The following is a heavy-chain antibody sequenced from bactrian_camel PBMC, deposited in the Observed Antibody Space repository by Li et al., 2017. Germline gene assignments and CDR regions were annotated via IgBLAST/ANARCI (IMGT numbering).Heavy chain of an antibody. CDR1: GYTAVINY. D-gene: IGHD4*01. V-gene: IGHV3S55*01. J-gene: IGHJ7*01. Sequence: HVQLVESGGGSVQAGGSLRLSCAASGYTAVINYMGWIRRSPGNEREGVATIDAENTATYGKSVKGRFTISKDNAKNTLYLQMNSLIPRDTAMYYCATDIGNRRTMNCDFWLRHNVRSSQDYWGKGTQVTVS. CDR2: IDAENTA.